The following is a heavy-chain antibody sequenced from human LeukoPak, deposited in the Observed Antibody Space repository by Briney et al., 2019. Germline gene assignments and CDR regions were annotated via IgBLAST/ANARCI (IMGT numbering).Heavy chain of an antibody. V-gene: IGHV3-7*01. CDR1: GFTFRRYW. J-gene: IGHJ5*02. CDR2: INQDGSEK. Sequence: GGSLRLSCAASGFTFRRYWMSWVRQAPGKGLEWVANINQDGSEKNYVDSVKGRFTISRDNAKNSLYLQMNSLRAEDTAVYYCAASSTSAPNWFDPGAREPWSPSPQ. CDR3: AASSTSAPNWFDP. D-gene: IGHD2-2*01.